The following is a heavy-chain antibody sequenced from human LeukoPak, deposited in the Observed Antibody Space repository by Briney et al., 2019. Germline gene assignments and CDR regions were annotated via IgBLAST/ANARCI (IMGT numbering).Heavy chain of an antibody. V-gene: IGHV3-30*02. D-gene: IGHD3-16*02. CDR2: IRYDGSNK. CDR3: ATPFLNYVWGSYRSRYFDY. Sequence: PGGSLRLSCAASGFTFSSYGMHWVRQAPGKGLEWVAFIRYDGSNKYYADSVKGRFTISRDNSKNTLYLQMNSLRAEDTAVYYCATPFLNYVWGSYRSRYFDYWGQGTLVTVSS. CDR1: GFTFSSYG. J-gene: IGHJ4*02.